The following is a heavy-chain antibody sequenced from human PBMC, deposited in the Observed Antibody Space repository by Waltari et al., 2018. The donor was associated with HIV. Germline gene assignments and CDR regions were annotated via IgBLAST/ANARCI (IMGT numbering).Heavy chain of an antibody. CDR2: MNPRGGST. CDR1: GYTFTSYY. D-gene: IGHD1-1*01. Sequence: QVQLVQSGAEVKKPGASVKVSCKASGYTFTSYYMHWVRQAPGQGLEWMGIMNPRGGSTSYAQKFQGRVTMTRDTSTSTVYMELSSLRSEDTAVYYCARGLHDGLHVDYWGQGTLVTVSS. CDR3: ARGLHDGLHVDY. V-gene: IGHV1-46*03. J-gene: IGHJ4*02.